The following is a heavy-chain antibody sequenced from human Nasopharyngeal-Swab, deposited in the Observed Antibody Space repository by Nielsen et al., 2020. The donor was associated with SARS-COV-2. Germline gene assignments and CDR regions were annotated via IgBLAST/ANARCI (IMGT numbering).Heavy chain of an antibody. CDR2: VSSGGTTT. D-gene: IGHD3-10*01. Sequence: GESLKLSCAASGFTFGSYAMSWVRQAPGKGLEWVSTVSSGGTTTHYADSVKGRFTISKDNFKSMLYLEMHTLRAEDTALYYCVRDEPMYYGSFDSWGQGTLVTVSS. CDR1: GFTFGSYA. V-gene: IGHV3-23*01. J-gene: IGHJ4*02. CDR3: VRDEPMYYGSFDS.